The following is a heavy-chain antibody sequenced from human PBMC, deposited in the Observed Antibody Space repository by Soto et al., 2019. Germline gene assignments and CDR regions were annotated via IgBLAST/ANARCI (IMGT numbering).Heavy chain of an antibody. V-gene: IGHV3-64D*08. CDR3: VRDRHSHGSGSYYGAFDI. CDR1: GFTFSSYA. Sequence: PGGSLRLSCSASGFTFSSYAMHWVRQAPGKGLEYVSAISSNGGSTYYADSVKGRFTISRDNSKNTLYLQMSSLRAEDTAVYYCVRDRHSHGSGSYYGAFDIWGQGTMVTVSS. J-gene: IGHJ3*02. CDR2: ISSNGGST. D-gene: IGHD1-26*01.